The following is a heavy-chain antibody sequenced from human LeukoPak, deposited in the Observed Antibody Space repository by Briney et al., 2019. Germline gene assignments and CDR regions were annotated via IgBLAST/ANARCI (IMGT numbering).Heavy chain of an antibody. Sequence: GGSLRLSCTASGFTFGDYAMSWVRQAPGKGLEWVSFIRSKAYGGTTEYAASVKGRFTISRDDSKSIAYLQMNSLKTEDTAVYYCTRVSLVAASGFFDYWGQGTLVTVSS. CDR1: GFTFGDYA. CDR2: IRSKAYGGTT. J-gene: IGHJ4*02. V-gene: IGHV3-49*04. CDR3: TRVSLVAASGFFDY. D-gene: IGHD2-15*01.